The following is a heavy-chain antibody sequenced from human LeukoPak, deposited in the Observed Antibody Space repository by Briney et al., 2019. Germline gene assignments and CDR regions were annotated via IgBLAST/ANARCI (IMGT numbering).Heavy chain of an antibody. CDR1: GFTFGHYA. CDR3: ARELVSVTRHDGLDV. V-gene: IGHV3-30-3*01. Sequence: PGGSLRLSCAASGFTFGHYAVHWVRQAPGKGLEWLALTSYDGATEFYADSVRGRFTISRDNSKNTVFLDVNSLRGEDTAVYFCARELVSVTRHDGLDVWGQGTTVIVSS. D-gene: IGHD4-17*01. CDR2: TSYDGATE. J-gene: IGHJ6*02.